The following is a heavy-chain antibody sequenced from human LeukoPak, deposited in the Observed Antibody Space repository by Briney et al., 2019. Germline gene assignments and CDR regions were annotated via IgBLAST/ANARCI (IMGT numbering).Heavy chain of an antibody. CDR1: GGSISSGSYY. J-gene: IGHJ3*02. Sequence: SQTLSLICTVSGGSISSGSYYWSWIRQPAGKGLEWIGRIYTSGSTNYNPSLKSRVTISVDTSKNQFSLKLSSVTAADTAVYYCARERSSGWYFAFDIWGQGTMVTVSS. D-gene: IGHD6-19*01. CDR2: IYTSGST. V-gene: IGHV4-61*02. CDR3: ARERSSGWYFAFDI.